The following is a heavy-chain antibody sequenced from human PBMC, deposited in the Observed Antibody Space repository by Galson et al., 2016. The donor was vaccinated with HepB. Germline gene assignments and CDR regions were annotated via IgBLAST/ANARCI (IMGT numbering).Heavy chain of an antibody. CDR1: GYTFTTSG. D-gene: IGHD2/OR15-2a*01. J-gene: IGHJ4*02. Sequence: SVKVSCKASGYTFTTSGISWVQQAPGQGLEWMGWISTYSGNTKYAQKFQGGLTLATDSSTTTAYMALRSLRFDDTAMYYCARDVQYRFDSWGQGTLVTVSS. V-gene: IGHV1-18*01. CDR2: ISTYSGNT. CDR3: ARDVQYRFDS.